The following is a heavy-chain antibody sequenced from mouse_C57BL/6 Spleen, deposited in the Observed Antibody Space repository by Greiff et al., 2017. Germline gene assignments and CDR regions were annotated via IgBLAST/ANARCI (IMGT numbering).Heavy chain of an antibody. V-gene: IGHV1-80*01. CDR2: IYPGDGDT. CDR3: ARGDYYVSSCFDY. Sequence: QLQESGAELVKPGASVKISCKASGYAFSSYWMNWVKQRPGKGLEWIGQIYPGDGDTNYNGKFKGKATLTADKSSSTAYMQLSSLTSEDSAVYFCARGDYYVSSCFDYWGQGTTLTVSA. CDR1: GYAFSSYW. D-gene: IGHD1-1*01. J-gene: IGHJ2*01.